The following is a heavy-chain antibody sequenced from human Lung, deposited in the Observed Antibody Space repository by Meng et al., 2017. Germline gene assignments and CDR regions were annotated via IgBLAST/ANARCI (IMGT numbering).Heavy chain of an antibody. CDR3: VRRTYSSGWYFDY. D-gene: IGHD6-19*01. CDR2: IIDSGST. V-gene: IGHV4-34*02. Sequence: QVQQQQWGAGLVKPSETLSLTCAVYGGSFSGYYWSWIRHPPGKGLEWIGEIIDSGSTNYNPSLKSRVTISVDTSKNQFSLRVTSVTAADRAVYYCVRRTYSSGWYFDYWGQGTLVTVSS. CDR1: GGSFSGYY. J-gene: IGHJ4*02.